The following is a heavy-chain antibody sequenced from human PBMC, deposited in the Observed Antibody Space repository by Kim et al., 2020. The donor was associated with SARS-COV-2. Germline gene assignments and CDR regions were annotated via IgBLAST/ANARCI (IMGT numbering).Heavy chain of an antibody. CDR2: INHSGST. D-gene: IGHD2-2*01. Sequence: SETLSLTCAVYGGSFSGYYWSWIRQPPGKGLEWIGEINHSGSTNYNPSLKSRVTISVDTSKNQFSLKLSSVTAADTAVYYCARVYCSSTSCYIDYWGQGT. J-gene: IGHJ4*02. V-gene: IGHV4-34*01. CDR3: ARVYCSSTSCYIDY. CDR1: GGSFSGYY.